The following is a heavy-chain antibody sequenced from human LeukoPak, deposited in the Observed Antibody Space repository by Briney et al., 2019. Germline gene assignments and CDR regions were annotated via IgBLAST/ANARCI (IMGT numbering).Heavy chain of an antibody. V-gene: IGHV4-59*08. D-gene: IGHD6-13*01. CDR2: VSFRGRT. J-gene: IGHJ6*02. CDR1: GGSINNYY. CDR3: ALFCRLSSNCGYYGMDV. Sequence: PSETLSLTRIVSGGSINNYYWSWIRQPPGKGLGWVGVVSFRGRTNYNTSLTSRVTISPDTSRNQYSLKLSSVTAADTAVYYCALFCRLSSNCGYYGMDVWGQGTTVTVSS.